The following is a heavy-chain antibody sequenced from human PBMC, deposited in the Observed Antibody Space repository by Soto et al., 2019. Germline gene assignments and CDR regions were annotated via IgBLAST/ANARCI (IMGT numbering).Heavy chain of an antibody. V-gene: IGHV4-31*03. CDR3: ARDMVRGHMLGRYFDY. CDR1: GGSISSGGYY. D-gene: IGHD3-10*01. J-gene: IGHJ4*02. Sequence: PSETLSLTCTVSGGSISSGGYYWSWIRQHPGKGLEWIGYIYYSGSTYYNPSLKSRVTISVDTSKNQFSLRLSSVTAADTAVYYCARDMVRGHMLGRYFDYWGQGTLVTVSS. CDR2: IYYSGST.